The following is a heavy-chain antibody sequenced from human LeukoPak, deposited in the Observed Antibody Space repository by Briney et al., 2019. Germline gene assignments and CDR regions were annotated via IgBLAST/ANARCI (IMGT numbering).Heavy chain of an antibody. Sequence: TGGSLRLSCAASGFTVNSYALSWVRQAPGKGLAWVSLIYSDGVTHYADSVKGRFTISRNNSKNTVYLQMNSLRDEDTAVYFCARDRAEGKTWVEFDPWGQGTLVTVSS. J-gene: IGHJ5*02. CDR2: IYSDGVT. CDR1: GFTVNSYA. V-gene: IGHV3-66*02. CDR3: ARDRAEGKTWVEFDP.